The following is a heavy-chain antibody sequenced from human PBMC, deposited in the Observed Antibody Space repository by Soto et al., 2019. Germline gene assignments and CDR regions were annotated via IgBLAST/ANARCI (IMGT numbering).Heavy chain of an antibody. V-gene: IGHV6-1*01. CDR2: TYYRSKWYN. Sequence: SQTLSLTCAISGDSVSSNSAAWTWIRQSPSRGLEWLGRTYYRSKWYNDYAVSVKSRITINPDTSKNQFSLQLNSVTPEDTAVYYCAREWGEYHYGSGPRGVSWFDPWGQGTLVTVSS. CDR3: AREWGEYHYGSGPRGVSWFDP. CDR1: GDSVSSNSAA. J-gene: IGHJ5*02. D-gene: IGHD3-10*01.